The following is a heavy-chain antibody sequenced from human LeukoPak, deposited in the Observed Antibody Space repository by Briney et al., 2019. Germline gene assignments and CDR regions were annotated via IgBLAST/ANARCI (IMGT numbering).Heavy chain of an antibody. J-gene: IGHJ4*02. CDR2: IDKSGNSK. CDR3: ARVRGSYSADY. V-gene: IGHV3-11*01. CDR1: GFSYSDYY. D-gene: IGHD1-26*01. Sequence: GESLRLSCAASGFSYSDYYMTWVRQAPGRGLEWVSYIDKSGNSKYYADSVKGRFTISGDNAKNSLYLQMNSLRAEDTALYYCARVRGSYSADYWGQGTLVTVSS.